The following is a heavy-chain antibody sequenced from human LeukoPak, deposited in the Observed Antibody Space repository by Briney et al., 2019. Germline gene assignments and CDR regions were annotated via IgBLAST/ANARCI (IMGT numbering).Heavy chain of an antibody. V-gene: IGHV4-59*01. Sequence: SETLSLTRTLSGVYLSSYYWSWIRAPPGKGREWIEYIYYSGSTNYNPSLKSRVTISVATSKNQFPLKLSSVTAADTAVYYCAGGTASILSLFFDYWGQGTLVTVSS. J-gene: IGHJ4*02. CDR3: AGGTASILSLFFDY. D-gene: IGHD3-16*01. CDR1: GVYLSSYY. CDR2: IYYSGST.